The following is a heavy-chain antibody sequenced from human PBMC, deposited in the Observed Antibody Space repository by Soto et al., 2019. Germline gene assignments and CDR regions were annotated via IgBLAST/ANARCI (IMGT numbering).Heavy chain of an antibody. Sequence: SETLSLTCTVSGGSISSSGFYWGWLRQSPGGGLEWIGNMYYSGSTYYNPSLKSRVTVSDDTSRNQFFLKLTSVTAADTAVYYCARRPNYYGSSGFGFYFDYWGQGKLVTVSS. V-gene: IGHV4-39*01. J-gene: IGHJ4*01. CDR3: ARRPNYYGSSGFGFYFDY. D-gene: IGHD3-22*01. CDR1: GGSISSSGFY. CDR2: MYYSGST.